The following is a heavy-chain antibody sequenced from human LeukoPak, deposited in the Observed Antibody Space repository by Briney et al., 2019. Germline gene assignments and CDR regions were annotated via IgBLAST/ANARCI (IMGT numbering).Heavy chain of an antibody. Sequence: PSQTLSLTCTVSGGSISSGNYYYSWIRQPAGKGLEWLGRIYTSGTTNYNPSLKSRVTISVDTSKNQFSLKLSSVTAADTALYYCAKDFYYGSGSSPIGYWGQGTLVTVSS. CDR3: AKDFYYGSGSSPIGY. V-gene: IGHV4-61*02. D-gene: IGHD3-10*01. J-gene: IGHJ4*02. CDR1: GGSISSGNYY. CDR2: IYTSGTT.